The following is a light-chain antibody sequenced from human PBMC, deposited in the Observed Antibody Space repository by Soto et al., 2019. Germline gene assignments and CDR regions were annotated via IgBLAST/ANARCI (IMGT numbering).Light chain of an antibody. CDR1: SSNIGPGFD. CDR2: GNS. V-gene: IGLV1-40*01. J-gene: IGLJ1*01. Sequence: SVLTQPPSVSGAPGQTVTISCAGGSSNIGPGFDVHWYQQVSGAAPKLLIYGNSNRPSGVPDRFSGSRSGTSASLVITGLQPEDEADYYCQSYDSSLRGSVFGPGTKVTVL. CDR3: QSYDSSLRGSV.